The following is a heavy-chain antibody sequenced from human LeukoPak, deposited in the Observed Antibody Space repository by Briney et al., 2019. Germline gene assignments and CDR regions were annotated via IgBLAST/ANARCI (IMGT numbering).Heavy chain of an antibody. Sequence: GGSLRLSCAASGFTFSSYWMSWVRQAPGKGLEWVANIKQDGSEKYYVDSVKGRFTISRDNAKNSLYLQMNSLRAEDTAVYYCARDFVAAAANYHYYYMDVWGKGTTVTVSS. V-gene: IGHV3-7*01. CDR2: IKQDGSEK. CDR3: ARDFVAAAANYHYYYMDV. CDR1: GFTFSSYW. J-gene: IGHJ6*03. D-gene: IGHD6-13*01.